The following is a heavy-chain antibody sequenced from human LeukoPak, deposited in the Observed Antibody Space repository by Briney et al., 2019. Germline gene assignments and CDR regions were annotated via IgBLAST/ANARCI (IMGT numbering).Heavy chain of an antibody. J-gene: IGHJ5*02. V-gene: IGHV3-7*01. CDR3: ARMSSSGYFP. Sequence: GGSLRLSCAASGFTYSNYWMSWVRQDPGKGLEWVANIKQDESEKYFVDSTKGRFIISRDNVKKLLYLQMNSLRAEDTAVYYCARMSSSGYFPWGQGALVTVSS. CDR1: GFTYSNYW. CDR2: IKQDESEK. D-gene: IGHD3-22*01.